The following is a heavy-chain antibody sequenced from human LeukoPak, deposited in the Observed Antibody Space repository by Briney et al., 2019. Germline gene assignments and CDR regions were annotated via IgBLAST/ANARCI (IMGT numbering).Heavy chain of an antibody. Sequence: GASVKVSCKATGAPISGYSITWVRQAPGQGLEWMGGIIPIFGTTKYAQGFQGRVTITTDESTYTVYMELSSLISEDTAVYYCAKPARSYYYGSGTYDAFDIWGQGTMVTVSS. J-gene: IGHJ3*02. CDR3: AKPARSYYYGSGTYDAFDI. V-gene: IGHV1-69*05. CDR2: IIPIFGTT. D-gene: IGHD3-10*01. CDR1: GAPISGYS.